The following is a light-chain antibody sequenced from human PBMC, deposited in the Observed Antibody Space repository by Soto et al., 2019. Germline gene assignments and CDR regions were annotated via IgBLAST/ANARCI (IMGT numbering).Light chain of an antibody. Sequence: QSALTQPASVSGSPGQSITISCTGISSDVASYNLVSWYQLHPGKAPKLIIYEGSKRPSGVSGRFSGSQSGSTASLTISGLQPEDEADYCCSSYASSSSFVFGTGTKVTVL. V-gene: IGLV2-23*03. CDR2: EGS. CDR3: SSYASSSSFV. J-gene: IGLJ1*01. CDR1: SSDVASYNL.